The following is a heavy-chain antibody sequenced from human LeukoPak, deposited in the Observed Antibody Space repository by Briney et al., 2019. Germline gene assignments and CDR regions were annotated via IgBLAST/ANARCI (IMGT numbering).Heavy chain of an antibody. J-gene: IGHJ5*02. CDR2: MNPNSGNT. D-gene: IGHD3-3*01. CDR1: GYTFTSYD. Sequence: ASVKVSCKASGYTFTSYDINCVRQATGQGLEWMGWMNPNSGNTGYAQKFQGRVTMTRNTSISTAYMELSSLRSEDTAVYYCARAGYDFWSGYYSSNWFDPWGQGTLVTVSS. CDR3: ARAGYDFWSGYYSSNWFDP. V-gene: IGHV1-8*01.